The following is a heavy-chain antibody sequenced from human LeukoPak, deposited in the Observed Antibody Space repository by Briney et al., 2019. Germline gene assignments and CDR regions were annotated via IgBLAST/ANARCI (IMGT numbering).Heavy chain of an antibody. J-gene: IGHJ4*02. V-gene: IGHV1-2*02. D-gene: IGHD3-22*01. CDR2: INPNSGGT. CDR3: ANSAYYYDSSGYLDN. Sequence: ASVKVSCKASGYTFTGYYMHWVRQAPGQGLEWMGWINPNSGGTNYAQNFQGRVTMTRDTSISTAYMELNRLRSDDTAVYYCANSAYYYDSSGYLDNWGQGTLVTVSS. CDR1: GYTFTGYY.